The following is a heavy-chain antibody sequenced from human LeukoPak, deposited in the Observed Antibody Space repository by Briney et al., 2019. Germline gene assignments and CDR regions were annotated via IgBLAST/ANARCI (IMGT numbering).Heavy chain of an antibody. CDR2: IYSGGST. J-gene: IGHJ3*02. CDR3: AKDRKKSIGVPGSPNGADI. CDR1: GFTVSSNY. Sequence: PGGSLRLSCAASGFTVSSNYMSWVRQAPGKGLEWVSVIYSGGSTYYADSVKGRFTISRDNSKNTLYLQMNSLRAEDTALYYCAKDRKKSIGVPGSPNGADIWGQGTMVTVSS. D-gene: IGHD6-13*01. V-gene: IGHV3-53*05.